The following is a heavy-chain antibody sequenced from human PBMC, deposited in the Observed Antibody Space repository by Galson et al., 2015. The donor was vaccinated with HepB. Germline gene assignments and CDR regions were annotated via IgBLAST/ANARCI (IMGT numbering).Heavy chain of an antibody. J-gene: IGHJ4*02. Sequence: LSLTCTVSGGSISSSSYYWGWIRQPPGKGLEWIGSIYYSGSTYYNPSLKSRVTISVDTSKNQHSLKLSSVTAADTAVYYCATSPPYSSSWYTSRTENYYFDYWGQGTLVTVSS. V-gene: IGHV4-39*01. CDR1: GGSISSSSYY. D-gene: IGHD6-13*01. CDR3: ATSPPYSSSWYTSRTENYYFDY. CDR2: IYYSGST.